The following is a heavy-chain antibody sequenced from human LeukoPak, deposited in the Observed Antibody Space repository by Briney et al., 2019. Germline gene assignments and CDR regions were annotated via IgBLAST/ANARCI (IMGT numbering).Heavy chain of an antibody. J-gene: IGHJ4*02. V-gene: IGHV3-23*01. CDR2: ISAGGATT. CDR3: AKTYYDTTYFDY. D-gene: IGHD3-22*01. CDR1: GFTFSSYG. Sequence: GRSLRLSCAASGFTFSSYGMHWVRQAPGKGLEWVSAISAGGATTYYADSVKGRFTISRDNSKNTVYLQMNSLRAEDMAVYYCAKTYYDTTYFDYWGQGTLVTASS.